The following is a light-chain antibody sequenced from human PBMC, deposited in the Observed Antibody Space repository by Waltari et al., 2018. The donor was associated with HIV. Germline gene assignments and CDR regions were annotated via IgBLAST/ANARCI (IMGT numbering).Light chain of an antibody. J-gene: IGLJ3*02. V-gene: IGLV2-14*01. CDR3: SSYTSVNTRV. CDR2: EVT. Sequence: QSVPTQPASVSGSPGQSITISCTGSSSDIGNYNYVSWYQQHPGKAPKLLIYEVTNRPSGISNRFSGSKSGNTASLTISGLHLEDESDYYCSSYTSVNTRVFGGGTKLTVL. CDR1: SSDIGNYNY.